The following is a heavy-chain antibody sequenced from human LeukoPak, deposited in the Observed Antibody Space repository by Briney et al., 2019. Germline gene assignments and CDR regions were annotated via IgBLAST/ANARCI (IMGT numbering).Heavy chain of an antibody. Sequence: SQTLSLTCAISGDSISSNTAAWTWLRQSPSRGLEWLGRTYYRSKWYYDYTVSVKSRIGISPDTSKNQFSLQLSSVTPEDTAIYYCTKEGRSNSFEFWGQGSLVTVSS. V-gene: IGHV6-1*01. CDR2: TYYRSKWYY. J-gene: IGHJ4*02. CDR1: GDSISSNTAA. CDR3: TKEGRSNSFEF.